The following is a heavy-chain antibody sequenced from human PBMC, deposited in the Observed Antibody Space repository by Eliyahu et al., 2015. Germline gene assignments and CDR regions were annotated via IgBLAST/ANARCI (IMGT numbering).Heavy chain of an antibody. J-gene: IGHJ6*02. CDR1: GFPLSNYA. Sequence: EVQLLESGGGLVQPGGSLRLSCAASGFPLSNYAXSWVRQAPGKGLGGVSGISVSGEYTYYAESVRGRFTISRDNSKNTLYVQVNSLRAEDTAVYYCAKAGYSSSSRDYYQGMDVWGQGTTVTVSS. CDR3: AKAGYSSSSRDYYQGMDV. D-gene: IGHD6-6*01. CDR2: ISVSGEYT. V-gene: IGHV3-23*01.